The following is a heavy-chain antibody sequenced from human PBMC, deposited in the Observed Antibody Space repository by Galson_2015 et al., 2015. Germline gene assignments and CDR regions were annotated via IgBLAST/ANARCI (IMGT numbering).Heavy chain of an antibody. CDR1: GFNFSGSA. V-gene: IGHV3-73*01. D-gene: IGHD6-6*01. J-gene: IGHJ6*03. CDR2: VRSKADSYAT. CDR3: TRSRPGFYMDV. Sequence: SLRLSCAASGFNFSGSAIHWVRQASGKGLEWLGRVRSKADSYATSYEASVRGRFTISREDSKNTAYLQMNSLKTEDTAVYYCTRSRPGFYMDVWGKGTTVTVSS.